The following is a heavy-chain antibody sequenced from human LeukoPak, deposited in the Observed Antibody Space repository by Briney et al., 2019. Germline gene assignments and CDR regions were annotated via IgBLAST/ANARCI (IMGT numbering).Heavy chain of an antibody. D-gene: IGHD6-13*01. CDR1: DGSISSTNYY. CDR2: IYYSEST. CDR3: ARLIAAAPDAFDI. J-gene: IGHJ3*02. V-gene: IGHV4-39*01. Sequence: PSETLSLTCTVSDGSISSTNYYWGWSRQPPGKGLEWIGSIYYSESTLYNPSLKSRVTISVDTSKNQFSLKVSSVTAADTAVYYCARLIAAAPDAFDIWGQGTMVTVSS.